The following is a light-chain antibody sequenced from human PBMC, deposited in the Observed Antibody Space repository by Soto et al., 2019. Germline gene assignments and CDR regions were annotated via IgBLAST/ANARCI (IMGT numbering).Light chain of an antibody. V-gene: IGKV3-20*01. J-gene: IGKJ5*01. Sequence: EIVLTQSPGTLSLSPGERAALSCRGSQSVAANYLAWYQQKPGQAPRLLIYDASSRATGIPDRFSGSGSGTDFTLTISRLEPEDSAVYYCQQYGSSPPITFGQGTRLEIK. CDR3: QQYGSSPPIT. CDR2: DAS. CDR1: QSVAANY.